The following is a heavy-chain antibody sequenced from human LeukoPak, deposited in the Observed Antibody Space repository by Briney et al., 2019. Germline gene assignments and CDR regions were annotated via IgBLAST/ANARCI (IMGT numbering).Heavy chain of an antibody. D-gene: IGHD6-25*01. CDR2: INPNSGGT. CDR3: ARRAEYYYGMDV. Sequence: ASVKVSFKASGYTFTGYYMHWVRQAPGQGLEWMGWINPNSGGTNYAQKFQGRVNMTRDTSVSTAYMELNRLSSDDTAVYSCARRAEYYYGMDVWGQGTTVTVSS. V-gene: IGHV1-2*02. CDR1: GYTFTGYY. J-gene: IGHJ6*02.